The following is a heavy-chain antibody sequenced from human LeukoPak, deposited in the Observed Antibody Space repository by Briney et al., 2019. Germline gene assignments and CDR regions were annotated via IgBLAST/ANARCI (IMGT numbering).Heavy chain of an antibody. CDR3: ASQYYDFWSGYYN. Sequence: SETLSLTCTVSGGSISSYYWSWIRQPPGKGLEWIGYIYYSGSTNYNPSLKSRVTISVDTSKNQFSLKLSSVTAADTAVYYCASQYYDFWSGYYNWGQGTLVTVSS. D-gene: IGHD3-3*01. CDR1: GGSISSYY. V-gene: IGHV4-59*01. J-gene: IGHJ4*02. CDR2: IYYSGST.